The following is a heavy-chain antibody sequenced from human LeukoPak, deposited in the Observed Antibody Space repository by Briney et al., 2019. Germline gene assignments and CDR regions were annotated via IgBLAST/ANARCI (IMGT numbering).Heavy chain of an antibody. Sequence: GGSLRLSCAASGFTLSGSVMRWVRQASGKGLEWVGRIIRKANSYATAYSASVKGRFTISRDDSKNKAYLQMNSLKTEDTAVYYCSVNYCSGGSCYMLWGQGTLVTVSS. CDR2: IIRKANSYAT. CDR1: GFTLSGSV. J-gene: IGHJ4*02. CDR3: SVNYCSGGSCYML. V-gene: IGHV3-73*01. D-gene: IGHD2-15*01.